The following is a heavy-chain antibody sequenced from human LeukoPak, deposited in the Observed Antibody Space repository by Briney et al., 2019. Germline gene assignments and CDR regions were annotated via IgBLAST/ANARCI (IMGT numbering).Heavy chain of an antibody. D-gene: IGHD3-9*01. Sequence: GGSLRLSCAASGFTFSDYYMSWVRQAPGKGLEWVSYISSSSSYTNYADSVKGRFTISRDNAKNSLYLQMNSLRAEDTAVYYCARGYDILTGYSPFFYYGMDVWGKGTTVTVSS. CDR3: ARGYDILTGYSPFFYYGMDV. V-gene: IGHV3-11*06. CDR1: GFTFSDYY. CDR2: ISSSSSYT. J-gene: IGHJ6*04.